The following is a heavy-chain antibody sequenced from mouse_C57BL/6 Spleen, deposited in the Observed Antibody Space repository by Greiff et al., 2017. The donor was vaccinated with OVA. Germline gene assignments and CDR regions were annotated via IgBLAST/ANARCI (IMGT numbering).Heavy chain of an antibody. CDR2: IWWDDDK. CDR1: GFSLSTFGMG. D-gene: IGHD1-1*01. V-gene: IGHV8-8*01. J-gene: IGHJ4*01. Sequence: QVTLKVCGPGILQPSQTLSLPCSFSGFSLSTFGMGVGWIRQPSGKGLEWLANIWWDDDKYYNPALKRRLTSSKDPSKNQVFLKIANVDTADTATYYCARIDWGYGSSFYAMDYWGQGTSVTVSS. CDR3: ARIDWGYGSSFYAMDY.